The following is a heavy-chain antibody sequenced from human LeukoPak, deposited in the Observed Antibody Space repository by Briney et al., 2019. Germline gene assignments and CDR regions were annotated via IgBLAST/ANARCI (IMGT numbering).Heavy chain of an antibody. J-gene: IGHJ1*01. CDR2: INHSGST. Sequence: SETLSLTCAVYGGSFSGYYWSWIRQPPGKGLEWIGEINHSGSTNYNPSLKSRVTISVDTPKNQFSLKLSSVTAADTAVYYCARICDYIRKYFQHWGQGTLVTVSS. CDR1: GGSFSGYY. V-gene: IGHV4-34*01. D-gene: IGHD4-11*01. CDR3: ARICDYIRKYFQH.